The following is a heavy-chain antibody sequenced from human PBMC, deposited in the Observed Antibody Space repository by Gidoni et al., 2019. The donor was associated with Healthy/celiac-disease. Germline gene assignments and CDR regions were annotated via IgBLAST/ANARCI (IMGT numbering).Heavy chain of an antibody. CDR1: GVTVSSNY. CDR3: ARDGSTVTTAPDAFDI. CDR2: IYSGGST. Sequence: EVQLVETGGGLIQPGGSLRLSCAASGVTVSSNYMSWVRQAPGKGLEWVSVIYSGGSTYYADSVKGRFTISRDNSKNTLYLQMNSLRAEDTAVYYCARDGSTVTTAPDAFDIWGQGTMVTVSS. D-gene: IGHD4-17*01. J-gene: IGHJ3*02. V-gene: IGHV3-53*02.